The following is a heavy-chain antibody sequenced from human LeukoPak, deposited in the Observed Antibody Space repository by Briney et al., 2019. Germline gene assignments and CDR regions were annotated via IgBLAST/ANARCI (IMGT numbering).Heavy chain of an antibody. Sequence: PSETLSLTCAVYGGSFSGYYWSWIRQPPGKGLEWIGEINHSGSTNYNPSLKSRVTISVDTSKNQFSLKLSSVTAADTAVYYCARGTGSGPWGQGTLVTVSS. D-gene: IGHD3-10*01. V-gene: IGHV4-34*01. CDR1: GGSFSGYY. CDR2: INHSGST. J-gene: IGHJ5*02. CDR3: ARGTGSGP.